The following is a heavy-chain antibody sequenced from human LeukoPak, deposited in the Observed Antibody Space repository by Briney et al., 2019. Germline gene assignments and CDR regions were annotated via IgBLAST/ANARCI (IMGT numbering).Heavy chain of an antibody. J-gene: IGHJ3*01. D-gene: IGHD5-12*01. V-gene: IGHV4-39*01. CDR2: IYYSGDS. CDR1: GGSFNSNTNC. CDR3: AKHSSRVALYAFDV. Sequence: PETPSLTCTVSGGSFNSNTNCWGWIRQPPGKGLEWIGSIYYSGDSYYNPSFMSGVTISVDTSKSQFSLKLSSVTAADTAVYYCAKHSSRVALYAFDVWGQGTMVTVSS.